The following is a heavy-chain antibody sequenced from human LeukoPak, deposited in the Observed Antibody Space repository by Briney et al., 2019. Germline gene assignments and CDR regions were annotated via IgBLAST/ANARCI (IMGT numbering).Heavy chain of an antibody. V-gene: IGHV3-23*01. CDR3: AKEPLGCRYFDY. J-gene: IGHJ4*02. CDR2: ISGSGGDT. Sequence: HPGGSLRLSCAASGFTFSSYAMSWVRQAPGKGLEYVSAISGSGGDTKYVDSVKGRFTISRDNSKNTLYLQMNSLRAEDTAVYYCAKEPLGCRYFDYWGQGTLVTVSS. CDR1: GFTFSSYA. D-gene: IGHD2-2*03.